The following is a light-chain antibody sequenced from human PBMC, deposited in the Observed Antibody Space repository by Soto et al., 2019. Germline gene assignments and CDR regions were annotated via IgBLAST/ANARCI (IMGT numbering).Light chain of an antibody. V-gene: IGLV2-14*01. Sequence: SVLTQPPSASGSPGQAVNISCTGTSRDIGAYNYVSWYKHHPGQAPQLMLYEVSNRPSGVSNRFSGSKSGNTASLTISGLQVDDEGDYYYSSKTSSSSPFVFGTGTKVTVL. CDR3: SSKTSSSSPFV. CDR1: SRDIGAYNY. J-gene: IGLJ1*01. CDR2: EVS.